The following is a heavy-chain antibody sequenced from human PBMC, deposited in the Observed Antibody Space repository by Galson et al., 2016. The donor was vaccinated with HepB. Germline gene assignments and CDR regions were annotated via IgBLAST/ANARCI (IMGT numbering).Heavy chain of an antibody. Sequence: SLRLSCAASRFTFSNYWMSWVRQAPGRGLEWVANINQDEADTNYGDSVKGRFTISRDNAKNVLYLQMHSLRAEDTAVYFCARDGVKSYGLSAFDIWGQGTMVTVSS. J-gene: IGHJ3*02. D-gene: IGHD5-18*01. V-gene: IGHV3-7*01. CDR1: RFTFSNYW. CDR2: INQDEADT. CDR3: ARDGVKSYGLSAFDI.